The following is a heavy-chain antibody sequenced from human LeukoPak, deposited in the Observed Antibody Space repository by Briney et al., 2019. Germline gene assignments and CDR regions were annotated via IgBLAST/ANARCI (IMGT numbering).Heavy chain of an antibody. D-gene: IGHD2-15*01. CDR2: ISYDGNNQ. CDR3: ARVGSRYCSGANCYDGF. V-gene: IGHV3-30-3*01. J-gene: IGHJ4*02. CDR1: GFTFSNFW. Sequence: GGSLRLSCAASGFTFSNFWMNWVRQAPGKGLEWVAFISYDGNNQYYADSVKGRFTISRDNSKNTLYLQMNNLRAEDTAIYYCARVGSRYCSGANCYDGFWGQGTLVSVSS.